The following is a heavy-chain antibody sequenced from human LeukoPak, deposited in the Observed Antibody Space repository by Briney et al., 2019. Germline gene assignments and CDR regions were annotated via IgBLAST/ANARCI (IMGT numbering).Heavy chain of an antibody. CDR1: GGSINSYY. V-gene: IGHV4-59*01. D-gene: IGHD3-3*01. CDR2: IYYSGST. J-gene: IGHJ4*02. Sequence: SETLSRTCTASGGSINSYYWSWIRQPPGKGLEWIGYIYYSGSTNYNPSLKSRVTISVDTSKNQFSLKLSSVTAADTAVYYCARAGLDFWSGYLIDYWGQGTLVTVSS. CDR3: ARAGLDFWSGYLIDY.